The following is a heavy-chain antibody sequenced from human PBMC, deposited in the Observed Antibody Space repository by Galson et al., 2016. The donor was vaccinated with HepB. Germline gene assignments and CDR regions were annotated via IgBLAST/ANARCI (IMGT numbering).Heavy chain of an antibody. CDR1: GFSFSHYG. J-gene: IGHJ4*02. CDR3: VSPPVGSIWNYLYL. Sequence: SLRLSCAASGFSFSHYGMHWVRQAPGKGLEWVAVISPHDGSNKYYADSVKGRFTISRDNSKNTVYLHMNSLRGEETAIYYCVSPPVGSIWNYLYLWGQGTQVTVSS. CDR2: ISPHDGSNK. D-gene: IGHD1-7*01. V-gene: IGHV3-30*03.